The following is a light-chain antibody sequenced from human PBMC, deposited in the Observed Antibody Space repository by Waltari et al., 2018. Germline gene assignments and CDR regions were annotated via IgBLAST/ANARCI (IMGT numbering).Light chain of an antibody. Sequence: DIVLTQSPATLSLSPGERATLPCRPSQSVGSYLAWYQQRPGQAPRLLISDASNRATGIPARFSGSGYGTEFTLTISSLQSEDFAVYYCQQYNNWPPLTFGGGTTVEI. CDR2: DAS. CDR1: QSVGSY. J-gene: IGKJ4*01. V-gene: IGKV3-15*01. CDR3: QQYNNWPPLT.